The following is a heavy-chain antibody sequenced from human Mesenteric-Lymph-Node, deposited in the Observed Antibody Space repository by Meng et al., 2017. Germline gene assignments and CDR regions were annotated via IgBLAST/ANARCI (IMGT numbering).Heavy chain of an antibody. CDR2: ISSSSSYI. CDR3: ARVEGIPFWYFDL. CDR1: GFTFSSYS. Sequence: GESLKISCAASGFTFSSYSMNWVRQAPGKGLEWVSSISSSSSYIYYADSVKGRFTISRDNAKNSLYLQMNSLRAEDTAVYYCARVEGIPFWYFDLWGRGTLVTVSS. V-gene: IGHV3-21*01. J-gene: IGHJ2*01.